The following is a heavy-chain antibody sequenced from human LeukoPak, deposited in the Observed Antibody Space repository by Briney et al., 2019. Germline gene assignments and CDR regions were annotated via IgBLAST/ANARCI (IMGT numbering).Heavy chain of an antibody. Sequence: PGGSLRLSYVASGFTFSNAWMNWVRQAPGKGLEWVGRIKSSTDGETTDHAAPVNGRFTISRDDSKNTLYLQMNSLKTEDTAVYYCSTAYYYDSSGKYWGQGTLVTVSS. J-gene: IGHJ4*02. CDR1: GFTFSNAW. CDR2: IKSSTDGETT. CDR3: STAYYYDSSGKY. D-gene: IGHD3-22*01. V-gene: IGHV3-15*07.